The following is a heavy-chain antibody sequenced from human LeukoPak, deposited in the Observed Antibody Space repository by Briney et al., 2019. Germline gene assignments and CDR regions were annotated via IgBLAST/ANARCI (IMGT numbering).Heavy chain of an antibody. Sequence: SETLSPTCTVSGVAVRSSSYYWGCIREPPGKGLEWIGNVYYNGSTCYNPSLGGRVIMSIDTSKNQFSLKLTSVTAADTAMDYCARDRGVPRPYYFDQWGQGTLVTVSS. CDR1: GVAVRSSSYY. CDR3: ARDRGVPRPYYFDQ. D-gene: IGHD3-10*01. J-gene: IGHJ4*02. V-gene: IGHV4-39*07. CDR2: VYYNGST.